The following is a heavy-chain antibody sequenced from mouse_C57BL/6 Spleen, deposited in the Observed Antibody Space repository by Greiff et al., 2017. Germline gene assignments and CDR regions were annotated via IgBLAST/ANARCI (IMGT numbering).Heavy chain of an antibody. CDR1: GFSLTSYA. Sequence: QVQLKESGPGLVAPSQSLSITCTVSGFSLTSYAISWVRQPPGKGLEWLGVIWTGGGTNYNSAPKSRLSISKDNSKSQVFLKMNSLQTDDTARYYCARIPKIYDGYYFDYWGQGTTLTVSS. D-gene: IGHD2-3*01. J-gene: IGHJ2*01. CDR2: IWTGGGT. V-gene: IGHV2-9-1*01. CDR3: ARIPKIYDGYYFDY.